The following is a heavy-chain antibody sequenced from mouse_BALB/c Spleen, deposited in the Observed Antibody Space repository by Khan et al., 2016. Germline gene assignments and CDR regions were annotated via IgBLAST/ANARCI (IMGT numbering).Heavy chain of an antibody. Sequence: EVQLQESGPGLVKPSQSLSLTCTVTGYSITSDYAWNWIRQFPGNKLEWMGYISYSGSTSYNPSLKSRIPITRDTSKNQFFLQLNSVTTEDTATYYCARVYYYGKGYFDYWGQGTTLTVSS. CDR3: ARVYYYGKGYFDY. CDR2: ISYSGST. D-gene: IGHD1-1*01. J-gene: IGHJ2*01. V-gene: IGHV3-2*02. CDR1: GYSITSDYA.